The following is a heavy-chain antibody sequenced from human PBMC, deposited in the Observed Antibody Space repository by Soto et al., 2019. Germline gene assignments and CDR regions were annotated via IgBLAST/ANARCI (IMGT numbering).Heavy chain of an antibody. CDR1: GYRFTTYW. CDR2: IYPGDSDT. Sequence: PGESLKISCKGSGYRFTTYWIGWVRQMPGKGPEWMGIIYPGDSDTRHSPSFQGQVTISVDKSISTAYLQWSSLKASDTAMFYCARSTSAAVLFDYWGQGTLVTVSS. V-gene: IGHV5-51*01. J-gene: IGHJ4*02. CDR3: ARSTSAAVLFDY. D-gene: IGHD6-13*01.